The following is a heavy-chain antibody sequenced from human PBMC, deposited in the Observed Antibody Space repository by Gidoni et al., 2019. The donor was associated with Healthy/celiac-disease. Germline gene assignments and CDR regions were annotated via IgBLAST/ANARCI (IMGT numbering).Heavy chain of an antibody. J-gene: IGHJ4*02. V-gene: IGHV2-5*01. CDR1: GCSLSTRGVG. CDR2: IYWNDDK. Sequence: QITLKESGPTLVKPTQTLTRTCTFSGCSLSTRGVGVGWIRQPPGKALEWLALIYWNDDKRYSPSLKSRLTITKDTSTPQVVLTLTNMDPVDTAPYYCAHSFSMVRGVRGPFDYWGQGTLVTVSS. CDR3: AHSFSMVRGVRGPFDY. D-gene: IGHD3-10*01.